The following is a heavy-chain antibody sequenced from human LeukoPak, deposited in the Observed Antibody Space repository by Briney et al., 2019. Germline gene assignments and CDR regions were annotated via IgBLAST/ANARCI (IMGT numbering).Heavy chain of an antibody. Sequence: SETLSLTCAVSGGSISSSSYYWGWIRQPPGKGPEWIGTFYYSGNTYYSPSLKSRVTISVDTSKNQFSLKLRSVTAADTAVYYCARRPFSGWVGFDYWGQGTLVTVSS. J-gene: IGHJ4*02. CDR3: ARRPFSGWVGFDY. CDR2: FYYSGNT. CDR1: GGSISSSSYY. V-gene: IGHV4-39*01. D-gene: IGHD6-25*01.